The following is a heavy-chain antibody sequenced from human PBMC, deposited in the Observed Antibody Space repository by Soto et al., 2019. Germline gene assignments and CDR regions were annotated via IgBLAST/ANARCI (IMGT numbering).Heavy chain of an antibody. Sequence: QVQLQQWGAGLLKPSETLSLTCAVYGGSFSGYYWSWIRQPPGKGLEWIGEINHSGSTNYNPSLNIRVTISVDTSKNQFSLKLSSVTAADTAVYYCATRGGITMVRGVIMDHQITDYWGQGTLVTVSS. J-gene: IGHJ4*02. CDR2: INHSGST. V-gene: IGHV4-34*01. D-gene: IGHD3-10*01. CDR3: ATRGGITMVRGVIMDHQITDY. CDR1: GGSFSGYY.